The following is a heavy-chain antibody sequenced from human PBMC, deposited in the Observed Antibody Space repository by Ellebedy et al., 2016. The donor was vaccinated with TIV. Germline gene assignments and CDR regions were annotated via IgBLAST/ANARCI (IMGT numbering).Heavy chain of an antibody. V-gene: IGHV1-69*13. CDR3: ARLDAITDSVS. CDR1: GGSFTNYV. D-gene: IGHD5-24*01. CDR2: IIPMFGTT. J-gene: IGHJ5*01. Sequence: SVKVSCKASGGSFTNYVITWVRQAPGQGLEWMGGIIPMFGTTNYAQKIQGRVTITADESTGTSNMVLTSLRSEDKAMYYCARLDAITDSVSWGHGTLVTVSS.